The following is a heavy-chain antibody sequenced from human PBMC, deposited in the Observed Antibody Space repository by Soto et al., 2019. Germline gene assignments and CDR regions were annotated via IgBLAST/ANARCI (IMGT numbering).Heavy chain of an antibody. CDR3: ARRDGYNYFDF. Sequence: QVQLVESGGGLVKPGGSLRLSCVASGFTFSDYYMSWVRQAPGKGLEWVSYISSTSSFTDYAESVKGRFIISRDNAKNSLFLQMNSLRAEDTALYYCARRDGYNYFDFWGQGTLVSVSS. J-gene: IGHJ4*02. D-gene: IGHD5-12*01. V-gene: IGHV3-11*06. CDR2: ISSTSSFT. CDR1: GFTFSDYY.